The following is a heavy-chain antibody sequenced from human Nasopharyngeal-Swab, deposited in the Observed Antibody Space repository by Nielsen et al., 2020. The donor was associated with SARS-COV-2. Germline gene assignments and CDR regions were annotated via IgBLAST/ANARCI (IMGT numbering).Heavy chain of an antibody. V-gene: IGHV3-9*01. CDR3: ATDATSYYYYGMDV. CDR1: GFTFDDYA. D-gene: IGHD1-26*01. CDR2: RSWNSGSI. Sequence: SLKISCAASGFTFDDYAMHWVRQAPGKGLEWVSGRSWNSGSIGYADSVKGRFTISRDNAKNSLYLQMNSLRAEDTALYYCATDATSYYYYGMDVWGQGTTVTVSS. J-gene: IGHJ6*02.